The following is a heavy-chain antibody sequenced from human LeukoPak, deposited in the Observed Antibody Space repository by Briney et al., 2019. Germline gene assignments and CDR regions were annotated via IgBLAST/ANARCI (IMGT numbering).Heavy chain of an antibody. CDR1: GYTFTGYY. CDR2: INPNSGGT. D-gene: IGHD6-13*01. CDR3: AREGDYSSSWYGIDY. J-gene: IGHJ4*02. V-gene: IGHV1-2*02. Sequence: GASVKVSCKASGYTFTGYYMHWVRQAPGQGLEWMGWINPNSGGTNYAQKFRGRVTMTRDTSISTAYMELSRLRSDDTAVYYCAREGDYSSSWYGIDYWGQGTLVTVSS.